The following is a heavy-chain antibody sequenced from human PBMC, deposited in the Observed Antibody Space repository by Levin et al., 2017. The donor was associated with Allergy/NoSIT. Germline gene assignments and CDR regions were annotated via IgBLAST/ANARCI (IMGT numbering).Heavy chain of an antibody. J-gene: IGHJ4*02. Sequence: GESLKISCAASGFTFSSYAMSWVRQAPGKGLEWVSVISGSGGGTYYADSVKGRFSISRDNSKNTLYLQMNSLRADDTAVYYCAKVENWNYVALPFDYWGQGTLVTVSS. CDR1: GFTFSSYA. CDR3: AKVENWNYVALPFDY. CDR2: ISGSGGGT. V-gene: IGHV3-23*01. D-gene: IGHD1-7*01.